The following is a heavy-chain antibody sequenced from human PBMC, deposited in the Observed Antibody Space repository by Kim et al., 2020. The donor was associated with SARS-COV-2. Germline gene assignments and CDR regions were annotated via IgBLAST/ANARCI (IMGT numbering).Heavy chain of an antibody. CDR3: ARGPMRGGFDP. J-gene: IGHJ5*02. CDR1: GGSFSGYS. V-gene: IGHV4-34*01. D-gene: IGHD3-10*01. Sequence: SETLSLTCAVYGGSFSGYSWNWIRQPPGKGLEWIGEVNHSGSTNYNPPLKSRVTISVDTSKNQFSLKLSSVTAADTAVYYCARGPMRGGFDPWGQGTLVT. CDR2: VNHSGST.